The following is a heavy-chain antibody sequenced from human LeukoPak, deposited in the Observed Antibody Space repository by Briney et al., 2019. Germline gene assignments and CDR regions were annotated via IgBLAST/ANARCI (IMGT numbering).Heavy chain of an antibody. CDR3: ARDRFLSGWLNYYYYYGIDV. D-gene: IGHD6-19*01. V-gene: IGHV1-18*01. CDR1: GYTFTSYG. Sequence: GASVKVSCKASGYTFTSYGISWVRQAPQQRGESMGWISAYNGNTNYAQKLQGRVTMTTDTSTSTAYMELRSLRSDDTAVYYCARDRFLSGWLNYYYYYGIDVWGQGTTVTVSS. CDR2: ISAYNGNT. J-gene: IGHJ6*02.